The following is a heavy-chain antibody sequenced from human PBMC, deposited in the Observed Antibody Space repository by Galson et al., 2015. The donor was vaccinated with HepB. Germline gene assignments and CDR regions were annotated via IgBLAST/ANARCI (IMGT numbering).Heavy chain of an antibody. J-gene: IGHJ4*02. Sequence: SVKVSCKASGYTFTSYYMHWVRQAPGQGLEWMGIINPSGGSTSYAQKFQGRVTMTRDTSTSTVYMELSSLRSEDTAVYYCARVSSTHIAARRSLFDYWGQGTLVTVSS. CDR2: INPSGGST. V-gene: IGHV1-46*01. CDR1: GYTFTSYY. D-gene: IGHD6-6*01. CDR3: ARVSSTHIAARRSLFDY.